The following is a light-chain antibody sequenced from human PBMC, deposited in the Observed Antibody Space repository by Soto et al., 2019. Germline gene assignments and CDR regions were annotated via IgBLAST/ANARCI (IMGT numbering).Light chain of an antibody. CDR2: TNN. CDR3: ATWHDSFYV. V-gene: IGLV1-44*01. CDR1: TSDIGTNA. Sequence: QSVLTQPPSASGTPGQTVTVSFSGRTSDIGTNAVNWFQHLPGTAPRLLIYTNNQRPSGVPDRFSGSKSGTSASLAISGLQSEDEATYYCATWHDSFYVFGTGTKVTVL. J-gene: IGLJ1*01.